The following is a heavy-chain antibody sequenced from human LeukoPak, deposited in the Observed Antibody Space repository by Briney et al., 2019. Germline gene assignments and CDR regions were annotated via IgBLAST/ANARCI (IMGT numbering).Heavy chain of an antibody. Sequence: GGSLRLSCAASGFTFSSYSMNWVRQAPGKGLEWVSYISSSSSTIYYADSVKGRFTISRDNAKNSLYLQMNSLRAEDTAVYYCARGDIAAAGHGAFDIWGQGTMVTVSS. CDR3: ARGDIAAAGHGAFDI. D-gene: IGHD6-13*01. V-gene: IGHV3-48*04. J-gene: IGHJ3*02. CDR2: ISSSSSTI. CDR1: GFTFSSYS.